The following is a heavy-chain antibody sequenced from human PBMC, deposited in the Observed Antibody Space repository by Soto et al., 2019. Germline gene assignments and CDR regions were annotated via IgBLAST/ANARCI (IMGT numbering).Heavy chain of an antibody. V-gene: IGHV1-18*01. Sequence: QVQLVQSGAEVKKPGASVKVSCKASGYTFTSYGISWVRQAPGQGLEWMGWISAYNGNTNYAQKLQGRVTITTDTSTSTAYMELRSLRSDDTAVYYCARAVHGTTLLLTNYYYYYGMDVWGQGTTVTVSS. J-gene: IGHJ6*02. CDR2: ISAYNGNT. CDR3: ARAVHGTTLLLTNYYYYYGMDV. D-gene: IGHD1-1*01. CDR1: GYTFTSYG.